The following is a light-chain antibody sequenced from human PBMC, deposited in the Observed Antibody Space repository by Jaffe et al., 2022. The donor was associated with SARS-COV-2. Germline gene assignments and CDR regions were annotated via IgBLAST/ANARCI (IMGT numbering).Light chain of an antibody. J-gene: IGLJ2*01. CDR2: EVS. Sequence: QSALTQPPSASGSPGQSVTISCTGTSSDIGTYNYVSWYQQHPGKAPKLMIYEVSKRPSGVPDRFSGSKSGNTASLTVSGLLAEDEAHYYCTSYARSKTWSFGRGTKLTVL. CDR1: SSDIGTYNY. CDR3: TSYARSKTWS. V-gene: IGLV2-8*01.